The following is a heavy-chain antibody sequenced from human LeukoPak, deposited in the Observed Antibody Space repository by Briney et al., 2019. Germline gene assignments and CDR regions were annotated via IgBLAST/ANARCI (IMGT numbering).Heavy chain of an antibody. CDR3: AGGYCSSTSCQKYYFDY. CDR1: GGSTSSSSYY. Sequence: SETLSLTCTVSGGSTSSSSYYWGWIRQPPGKGLEWIGSIYYSGSTYYNPSLKSRVTISVDTSKNQFSLKLSSVTAADTAVYYCAGGYCSSTSCQKYYFDYWGQGTLVTVSS. D-gene: IGHD2-2*03. V-gene: IGHV4-39*01. J-gene: IGHJ4*02. CDR2: IYYSGST.